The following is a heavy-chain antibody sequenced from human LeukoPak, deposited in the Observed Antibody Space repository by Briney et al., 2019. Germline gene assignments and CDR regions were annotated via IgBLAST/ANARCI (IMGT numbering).Heavy chain of an antibody. CDR2: IGGSRGNT. D-gene: IGHD4-17*01. J-gene: IGHJ3*02. Sequence: PGGSLRLPCAASGFTFSSYSMYWVRQAPAKGLEWVSAIGGSRGNTHYADSVRGRLSISKDNSRNTLYLQMNSLGARDTAIYDCAKDRDDYGDPDAFDIWGQGTMVTVSS. CDR1: GFTFSSYS. V-gene: IGHV3-23*01. CDR3: AKDRDDYGDPDAFDI.